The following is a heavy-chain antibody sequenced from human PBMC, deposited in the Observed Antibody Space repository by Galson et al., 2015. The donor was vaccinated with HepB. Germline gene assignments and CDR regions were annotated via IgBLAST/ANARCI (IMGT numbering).Heavy chain of an antibody. Sequence: SLRLSCAASGFTFSSYGMHWVRQAPGKGLEWVAVVSYDGSNKYFADSVKGRFTISRDNSKNTLYLQMNSLRPEDTAVYYCAKLGIVGGTTDAFDKRGQGTVVTVSS. V-gene: IGHV3-30*18. CDR1: GFTFSSYG. CDR3: AKLGIVGGTTDAFDK. J-gene: IGHJ3*02. D-gene: IGHD1-26*01. CDR2: VSYDGSNK.